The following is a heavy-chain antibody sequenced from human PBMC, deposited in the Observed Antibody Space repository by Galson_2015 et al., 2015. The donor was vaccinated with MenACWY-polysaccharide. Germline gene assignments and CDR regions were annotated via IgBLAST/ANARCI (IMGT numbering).Heavy chain of an antibody. CDR2: IYHDGRT. J-gene: IGHJ6*02. CDR1: GGSISSRYW. CDR3: AKRPIRASGGGLDV. V-gene: IGHV4-4*02. Sequence: ETLSLTCAVSGGSISSRYWWTWVRQPPGKGLEWIGEIYHDGRTAYIPPLKSRITVSLDKAKNQVSLRLISVTAADTAVYYCAKRPIRASGGGLDVWGQGTTVTVS. D-gene: IGHD3-10*01.